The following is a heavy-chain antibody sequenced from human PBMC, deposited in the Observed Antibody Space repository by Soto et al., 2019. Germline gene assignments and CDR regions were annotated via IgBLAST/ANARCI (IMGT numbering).Heavy chain of an antibody. CDR3: ARGRYCLTGRCFPNWFDS. Sequence: SETLSLTCSVSGGSISTVDYFWAWIRQPPGQALEYIGYIYKSTTTYYNPSFESRVAISLDTSKSQFSLNVTSVTAADTAVYFCARGRYCLTGRCFPNWFDSWGQGTLVTVSS. CDR1: GGSISTVDYF. V-gene: IGHV4-30-4*01. CDR2: IYKSTTT. J-gene: IGHJ5*01. D-gene: IGHD2-15*01.